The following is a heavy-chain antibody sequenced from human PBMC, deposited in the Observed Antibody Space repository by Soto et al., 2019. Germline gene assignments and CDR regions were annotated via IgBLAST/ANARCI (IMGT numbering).Heavy chain of an antibody. D-gene: IGHD6-13*01. CDR1: GFTFSSYW. V-gene: IGHV3-7*01. J-gene: IGHJ4*02. CDR3: GRDAGRRFDY. Sequence: EVQLVESGGGLVQPGGSLRLSCAASGFTFSSYWMTWARQAPGKGLEWVASMNRDGSEKRYVDSVEGRFTISRDNAKNPLSLQPNSLSPDDTAVYYCGRDAGRRFDYWGQGSLLTVSS. CDR2: MNRDGSEK.